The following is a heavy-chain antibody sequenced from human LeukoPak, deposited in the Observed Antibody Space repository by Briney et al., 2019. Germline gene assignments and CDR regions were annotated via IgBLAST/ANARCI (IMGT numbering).Heavy chain of an antibody. CDR2: INQDGSGK. J-gene: IGHJ4*02. D-gene: IGHD1-26*01. CDR1: GFTFNNYW. V-gene: IGHV3-7*01. Sequence: PPGGSLRLSCAAFGFTFNNYWMSWVRQAPGKWMEWVANINQDGSGKHYVDSVKGRFTISRDNAKNSLYLQMNSLRAEDTAVYFCAKASIAGAIGVLDYWGQGTLVTVSS. CDR3: AKASIAGAIGVLDY.